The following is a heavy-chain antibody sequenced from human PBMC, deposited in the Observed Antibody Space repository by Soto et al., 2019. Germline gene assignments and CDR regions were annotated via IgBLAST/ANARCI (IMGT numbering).Heavy chain of an antibody. V-gene: IGHV1-69*13. Sequence: SVKVSCKAPGGTFSSYAISWVRQAPGQGLEWMGGIIPIFGTANYAQKFQGRVTITADESTSTAYMELSSLRSEDTAVYYCARSHVVPAAIGWFDPWGQGTLVTVSS. CDR1: GGTFSSYA. D-gene: IGHD2-2*01. CDR2: IIPIFGTA. CDR3: ARSHVVPAAIGWFDP. J-gene: IGHJ5*02.